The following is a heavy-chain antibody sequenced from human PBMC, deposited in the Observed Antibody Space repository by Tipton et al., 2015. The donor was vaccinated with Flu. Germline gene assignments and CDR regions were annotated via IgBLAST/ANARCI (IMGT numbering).Heavy chain of an antibody. CDR2: IYYSGST. Sequence: TLSLTCSISGGFITSGSYYWSWIRQSAGRGLEWIGYIYYSGSTNYNPSLKSRVTISVDTSKNQFSLKLSSVTAADTAVYYCARYGTYDGSRYFQHWGQGTLVTVSS. CDR1: GGFITSGSYY. V-gene: IGHV4-61*10. D-gene: IGHD1-26*01. J-gene: IGHJ1*01. CDR3: ARYGTYDGSRYFQH.